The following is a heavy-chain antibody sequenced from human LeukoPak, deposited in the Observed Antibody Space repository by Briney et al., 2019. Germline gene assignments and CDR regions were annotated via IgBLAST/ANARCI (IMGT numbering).Heavy chain of an antibody. J-gene: IGHJ4*02. V-gene: IGHV1-2*02. Sequence: GASVKVSCKASGYTFTGYYMHWVRQAPGQGLEWMGWINPNSGGTNYAQKFQGRVTMTRDTSISTAYMELSRLRSDDTAVYYCARDLAAAGPNFDYWGQGTLVTVSS. CDR1: GYTFTGYY. D-gene: IGHD6-13*01. CDR3: ARDLAAAGPNFDY. CDR2: INPNSGGT.